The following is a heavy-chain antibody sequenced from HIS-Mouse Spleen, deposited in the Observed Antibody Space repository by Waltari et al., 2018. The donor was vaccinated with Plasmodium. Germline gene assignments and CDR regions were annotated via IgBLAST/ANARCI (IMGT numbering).Heavy chain of an antibody. D-gene: IGHD2-15*01. V-gene: IGHV4-39*07. CDR2: LYYSGST. J-gene: IGHJ4*02. Sequence: QLPLQESGPGLVKPSEPLSLTCTVSCGSIRRSRYYWGWIRQPPGQGLEWIGSLYYSGSTYYNPSLKSRVTISGDTSKNQFSLKLSSVTAADTAVYYCASRLLDWGQGTLVTVSS. CDR1: CGSIRRSRYY. CDR3: ASRLLD.